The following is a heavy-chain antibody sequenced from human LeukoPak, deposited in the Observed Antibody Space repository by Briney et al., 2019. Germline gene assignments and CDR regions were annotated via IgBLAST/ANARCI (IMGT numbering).Heavy chain of an antibody. V-gene: IGHV3-21*01. CDR2: ISSSSSYI. CDR1: GFTFSSYS. J-gene: IGHJ4*02. CDR3: ARASGATALQLIDY. D-gene: IGHD5-18*01. Sequence: PGGSLRLSCAASGFTFSSYSMNWVRQAPGKGLEWVSSISSSSSYIYYADSVKGRFTISRDNAKNSLYLQMNSLRAEDTAVYYCARASGATALQLIDYWGQGTLVTVSS.